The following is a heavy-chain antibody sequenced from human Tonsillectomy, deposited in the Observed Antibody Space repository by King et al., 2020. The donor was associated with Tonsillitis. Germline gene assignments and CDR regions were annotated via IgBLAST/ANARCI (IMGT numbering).Heavy chain of an antibody. D-gene: IGHD5-12*01. Sequence: LQLVQSGAEVKKPGSSVKVSCEASGGTFSNYAISWVRQAPGQGLEWMGRIIPFLDIANYAQKFQGRVTITADKSTSTAYMELSSLRSEDTAVYYCARASTFSGYYRVLDYWGQGTLVTVSS. CDR2: IIPFLDIA. CDR1: GGTFSNYA. V-gene: IGHV1-69*09. CDR3: ARASTFSGYYRVLDY. J-gene: IGHJ4*02.